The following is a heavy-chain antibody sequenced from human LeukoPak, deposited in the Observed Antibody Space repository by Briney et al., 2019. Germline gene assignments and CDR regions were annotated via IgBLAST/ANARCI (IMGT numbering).Heavy chain of an antibody. V-gene: IGHV1-46*01. CDR2: INPSGGST. CDR1: GYTFTSYY. D-gene: IGHD3-10*01. J-gene: IGHJ4*02. CDR3: ARDLQKYYYGSGSDPTNFDY. Sequence: ASVKVSCKASGYTFTSYYMHWVRQAPGQGLEWMGIINPSGGSTSYAQKFQGRVTMTRDMSTSTVYMELSSLRSEDTAVYYCARDLQKYYYGSGSDPTNFDYWGQGTLVTVSS.